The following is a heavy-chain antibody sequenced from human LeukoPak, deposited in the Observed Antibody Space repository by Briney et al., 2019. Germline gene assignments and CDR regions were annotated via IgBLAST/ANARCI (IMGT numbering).Heavy chain of an antibody. J-gene: IGHJ4*02. CDR1: GFTFSNNG. V-gene: IGHV3-64D*06. Sequence: GSLRLSCSASGFTFSNNGMHWVRQAPGKGLEYVSAITNNGGDVNYADSVKGRFTISRDNSKNTVFLQMSALRGEDTAVYLCVRRSTSGWCGDYWGQGALVTVSS. CDR2: ITNNGGDV. D-gene: IGHD6-19*01. CDR3: VRRSTSGWCGDY.